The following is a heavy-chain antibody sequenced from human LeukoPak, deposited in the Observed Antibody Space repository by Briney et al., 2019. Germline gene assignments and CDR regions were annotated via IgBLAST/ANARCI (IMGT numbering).Heavy chain of an antibody. CDR3: ARDMGWQQFDQ. V-gene: IGHV3-21*01. CDR1: GFTFSSYS. CDR2: ITSSSSYI. J-gene: IGHJ4*02. D-gene: IGHD5-24*01. Sequence: PGGSLRLSCAASGFTFSSYSMNWVRQAPGKGLEWVSSITSSSSYIHYADSVKGRFTISRDNAKNSLYLQMNSLTVEDTAVYYCARDMGWQQFDQWGQGTLVTVSS.